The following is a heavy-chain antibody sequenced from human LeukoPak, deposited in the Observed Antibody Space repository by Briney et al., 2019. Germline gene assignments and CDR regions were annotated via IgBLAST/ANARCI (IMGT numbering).Heavy chain of an antibody. Sequence: GGSLRLSCVASGFNFNNYSLNWVRQAPGKGLEWVSYIGSSGLIIYYADSVKGRLTISRDNAKNSLFLQMSSLRAEDTAVYYCARGLFRGLRTDPSYLYYMDVWGKGTTVTVSS. D-gene: IGHD2/OR15-2a*01. CDR1: GFNFNNYS. CDR2: IGSSGLII. V-gene: IGHV3-48*04. CDR3: ARGLFRGLRTDPSYLYYMDV. J-gene: IGHJ6*03.